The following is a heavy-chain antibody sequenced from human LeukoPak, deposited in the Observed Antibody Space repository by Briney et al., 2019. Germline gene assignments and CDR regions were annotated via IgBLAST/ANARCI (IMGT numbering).Heavy chain of an antibody. V-gene: IGHV3-9*01. CDR2: ISWNSGSI. CDR3: AKEQRITIFGVVIRWFDP. D-gene: IGHD3-3*01. J-gene: IGHJ5*02. CDR1: GFTFDDYA. Sequence: GGSLRLSCAASGFTFDDYAMHWVRQAPGKGLEWVSGISWNSGSIGYADSVKGRFTISRDNAKNSLYLQMNSLRAEDTALYYCAKEQRITIFGVVIRWFDPWGRGTLVTVSS.